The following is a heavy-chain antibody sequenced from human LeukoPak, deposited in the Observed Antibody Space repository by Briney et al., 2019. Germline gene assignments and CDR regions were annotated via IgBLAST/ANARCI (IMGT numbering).Heavy chain of an antibody. D-gene: IGHD1-26*01. J-gene: IGHJ4*02. CDR1: GYTFTGYY. V-gene: IGHV1-8*02. CDR3: ARKWELRANLFGY. Sequence: ASVKVSCKASGYTFTGYYMHWARQAPGQGLEWMGWMNPNSGNTGYAQKFQGRVTMTRNTSISTAYMELSSLRSEDTAVYYCARKWELRANLFGYWGQGTLVTVSS. CDR2: MNPNSGNT.